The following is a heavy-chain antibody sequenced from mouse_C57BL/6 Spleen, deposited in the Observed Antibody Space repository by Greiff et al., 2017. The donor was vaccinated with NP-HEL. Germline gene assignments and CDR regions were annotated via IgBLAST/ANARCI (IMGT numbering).Heavy chain of an antibody. D-gene: IGHD3-2*02. CDR1: GYAFTNYL. V-gene: IGHV1-54*01. CDR2: INPGSGGT. J-gene: IGHJ2*01. CDR3: ARGGGSGYCYFDY. Sequence: VQLQQSGAELVRPGTSVKVSCKASGYAFTNYLIEWVKQRPGQGLEWIGVINPGSGGTNYNEKFKGKATLTADKSSSTAYMQLSSLTSEDSAVYFCARGGGSGYCYFDYWGQGTTLTVSS.